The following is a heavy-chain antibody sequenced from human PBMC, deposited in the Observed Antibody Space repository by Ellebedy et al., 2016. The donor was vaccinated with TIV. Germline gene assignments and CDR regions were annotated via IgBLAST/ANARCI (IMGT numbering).Heavy chain of an antibody. D-gene: IGHD4-17*01. J-gene: IGHJ4*02. V-gene: IGHV3-23*01. CDR2: ISGSGGST. Sequence: GESLKISCAASGFTFSSYAMSWVRQAPGKGLEWVSAISGSGGSTYYADSVKGRFTISRDNAKNSLYLQMNSLRAEDTAVYYCARGFFYGDHDYWGQGTLVTVSS. CDR1: GFTFSSYA. CDR3: ARGFFYGDHDY.